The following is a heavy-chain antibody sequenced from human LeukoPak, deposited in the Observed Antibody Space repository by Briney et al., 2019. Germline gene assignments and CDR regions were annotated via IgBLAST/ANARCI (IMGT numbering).Heavy chain of an antibody. CDR3: ASGVYIAAAPYAS. D-gene: IGHD6-13*01. Sequence: PSETLSLTCTVSGGSISTYYWSWVRQPPGEGLGWIGYIYYIVTTNYNPSLKSRVPISVDTSKTQFPLKLRSVTAPDTAVYYCASGVYIAAAPYASWGQGTLVTVSS. CDR1: GGSISTYY. CDR2: IYYIVTT. J-gene: IGHJ5*02. V-gene: IGHV4-59*01.